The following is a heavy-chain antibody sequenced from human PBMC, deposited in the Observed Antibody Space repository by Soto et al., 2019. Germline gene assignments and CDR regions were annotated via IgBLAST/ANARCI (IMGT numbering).Heavy chain of an antibody. D-gene: IGHD4-17*01. CDR1: GGTFSSYA. Sequence: GASVKVSCKASGGTFSSYAISWVRQAPGQGLEWMGGIIPIFGTANYAQKLQGRVTITADESTSTAYMELSSLRSEDTAVYYCASGGPFDYVDYERPNDRDYYYYGMDVWGQGTTVTVSS. CDR2: IIPIFGTA. CDR3: ASGGPFDYVDYERPNDRDYYYYGMDV. V-gene: IGHV1-69*13. J-gene: IGHJ6*02.